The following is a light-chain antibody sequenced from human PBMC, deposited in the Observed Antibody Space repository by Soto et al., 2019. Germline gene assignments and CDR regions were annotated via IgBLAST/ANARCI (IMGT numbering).Light chain of an antibody. CDR1: QSVSNN. Sequence: EIVMTQSPATLSVSPGERVTLSCRASQSVSNNLAWYQQKPGQAPRLLIYGASTRDTGIPARFSGSGSGTXFTXXXSXXQSEDFEVYYCQHYNNWPPWTFGQGTKVEIK. V-gene: IGKV3-15*01. CDR3: QHYNNWPPWT. CDR2: GAS. J-gene: IGKJ1*01.